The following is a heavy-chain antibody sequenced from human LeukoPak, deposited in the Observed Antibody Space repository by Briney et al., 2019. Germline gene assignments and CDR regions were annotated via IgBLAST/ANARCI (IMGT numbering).Heavy chain of an antibody. Sequence: PSETLSLTCTGSGCSISSNYWSWIRQSPGKGLEGIGYIYYRGSTDYNPSLQSLVTISVDTSKNQFSLKLSSVTAADTEVYYCARQNYDEVNYYYYGLDVWGQGTTATVSS. CDR1: GCSISSNY. J-gene: IGHJ6*02. V-gene: IGHV4-59*08. CDR2: IYYRGST. D-gene: IGHD3-3*01. CDR3: ARQNYDEVNYYYYGLDV.